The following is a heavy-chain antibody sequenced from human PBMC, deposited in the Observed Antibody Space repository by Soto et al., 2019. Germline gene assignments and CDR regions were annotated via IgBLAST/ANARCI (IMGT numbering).Heavy chain of an antibody. V-gene: IGHV6-1*01. CDR2: TYYRSKWYN. Sequence: SQTLSLTCAISGDSVSSNSAAWNWIRQSPSRGLEWLGRTYYRSKWYNDYAVSVKSRITINPDTSKNQFSLQLNSVTPEDTAVYYCARDHEQRDHDYGDYATTYYYYYMDVWGKGTTVTVSS. J-gene: IGHJ6*03. CDR1: GDSVSSNSAA. CDR3: ARDHEQRDHDYGDYATTYYYYYMDV. D-gene: IGHD4-17*01.